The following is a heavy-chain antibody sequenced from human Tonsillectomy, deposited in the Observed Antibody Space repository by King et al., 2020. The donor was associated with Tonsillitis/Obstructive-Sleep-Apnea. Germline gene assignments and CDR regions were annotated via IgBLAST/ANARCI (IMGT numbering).Heavy chain of an antibody. Sequence: VQLVESGGGLVKPGESLRLSCAASGFAFSNAWMSWVRQAPGKGLEWVGRIKSKSDGGTIDYAAPVKGRFSISGDDSKNTLYLQMNSLKTEDTAVYYCATWYYDYIWRNSYWGQGTLVTVSS. J-gene: IGHJ4*02. CDR3: ATWYYDYIWRNSY. D-gene: IGHD3-16*01. CDR2: IKSKSDGGTI. CDR1: GFAFSNAW. V-gene: IGHV3-15*01.